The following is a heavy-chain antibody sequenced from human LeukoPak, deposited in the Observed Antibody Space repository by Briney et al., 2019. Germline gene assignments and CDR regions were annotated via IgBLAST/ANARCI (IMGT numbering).Heavy chain of an antibody. CDR2: IHHSGST. CDR1: GYSISSGYY. J-gene: IGHJ4*02. Sequence: PETLCLTCDVSGYSISSGYYWGWIRQPPGKGLEWIGSIHHSGSTYHNPSLKSRVIISVDTSKNQFSLKLSSVTAADTAVYYCARNLGYSSLDYWGQGTLVTVSS. V-gene: IGHV4-38-2*01. D-gene: IGHD6-13*01. CDR3: ARNLGYSSLDY.